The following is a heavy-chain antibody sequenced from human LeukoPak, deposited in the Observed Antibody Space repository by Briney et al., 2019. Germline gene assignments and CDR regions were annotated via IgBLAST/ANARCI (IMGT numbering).Heavy chain of an antibody. J-gene: IGHJ4*02. D-gene: IGHD6-13*01. CDR2: INHSGST. Sequence: SQTLSLTCAVYGGSFSGYYWSWIRQPPGKGLEWIGEINHSGSTNYNPSLKSRVTISVDTSKNQFSLKLSSVTAADTAVYYCVRIAAAVDYWGQGTLVTVSS. CDR1: GGSFSGYY. CDR3: VRIAAAVDY. V-gene: IGHV4-34*01.